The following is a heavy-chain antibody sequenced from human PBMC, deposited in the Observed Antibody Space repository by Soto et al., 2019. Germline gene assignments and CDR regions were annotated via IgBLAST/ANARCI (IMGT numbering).Heavy chain of an antibody. CDR1: GGTFSSYT. CDR2: IIPILGIA. J-gene: IGHJ1*01. Sequence: SVKVSCKASGGTFSSYTISWVRQAPGQGLEWMGRIIPILGIANYAQKFQGRVTITADESTSTAYMELSSLRSEDTAVYYCAREGGRYYDSSGYLPRHFQHWGQGTLVTVSS. V-gene: IGHV1-69*04. D-gene: IGHD3-22*01. CDR3: AREGGRYYDSSGYLPRHFQH.